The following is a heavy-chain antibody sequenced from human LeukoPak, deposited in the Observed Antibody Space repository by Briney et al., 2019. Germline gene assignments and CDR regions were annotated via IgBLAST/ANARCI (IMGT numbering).Heavy chain of an antibody. CDR3: AKRRSSGQPDFDY. Sequence: GGSLRLSCAASGFTFSSYAMSWVRQAPGKGLEWVSAISGTGGRTYYADSVKGRFTISRDNSKNTLYLQMSSLRAEDTAVYYCAKRRSSGQPDFDYWGQGTLVTVSS. V-gene: IGHV3-23*01. D-gene: IGHD6-19*01. CDR2: ISGTGGRT. CDR1: GFTFSSYA. J-gene: IGHJ4*02.